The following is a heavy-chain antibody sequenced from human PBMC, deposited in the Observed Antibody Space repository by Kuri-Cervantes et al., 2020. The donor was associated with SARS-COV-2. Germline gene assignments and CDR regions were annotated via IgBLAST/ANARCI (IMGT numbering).Heavy chain of an antibody. Sequence: GGSLRLSCAASGFTFSSYAMHWVRQAPGKGLEWVAVISYDGSNKYYADSVKGRFTISRDNSKNTVSLQMNSLKTEDTAVYTCARDGKWEIFEALDSWGQGTLVTVSS. CDR2: ISYDGSNK. J-gene: IGHJ4*02. D-gene: IGHD1-26*01. V-gene: IGHV3-30*04. CDR1: GFTFSSYA. CDR3: ARDGKWEIFEALDS.